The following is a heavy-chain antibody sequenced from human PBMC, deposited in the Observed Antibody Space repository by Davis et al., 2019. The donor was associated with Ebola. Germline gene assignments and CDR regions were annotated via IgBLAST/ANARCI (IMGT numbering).Heavy chain of an antibody. D-gene: IGHD1-26*01. J-gene: IGHJ4*02. CDR2: IYYSGST. V-gene: IGHV4-39*01. CDR3: ARPVGGYYHYFDY. Sequence: MPSETLSLTCTVSGGSISSSSHYWGWIRQPPGKGLEWIGNIYYSGSTYYNPSLKSRVAMSVDTSKNQFSLKLSSATAADTAVYYCARPVGGYYHYFDYWGQGTLVTVSS. CDR1: GGSISSSSHY.